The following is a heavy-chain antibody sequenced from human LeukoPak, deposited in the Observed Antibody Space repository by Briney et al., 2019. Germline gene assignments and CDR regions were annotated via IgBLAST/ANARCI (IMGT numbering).Heavy chain of an antibody. D-gene: IGHD3-16*01. CDR3: ARDYTGFDP. J-gene: IGHJ5*02. V-gene: IGHV3-48*04. Sequence: PGGSLRLSCAASGFTFSSYSMNWVRQAPGKGLEWISYISSSGSAIFYADSMRGRFTISRDNAKNSLYLQIHSLRAEDTAVYYCARDYTGFDPWGQGTLVTVSS. CDR1: GFTFSSYS. CDR2: ISSSGSAI.